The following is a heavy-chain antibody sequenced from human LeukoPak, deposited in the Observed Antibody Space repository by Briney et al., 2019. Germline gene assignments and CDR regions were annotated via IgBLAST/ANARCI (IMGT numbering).Heavy chain of an antibody. CDR2: ISSSGSTI. V-gene: IGHV3-11*01. D-gene: IGHD2-15*01. Sequence: GGSLRLSCAASGFTFSDYYMSWIRQAPGKGLEWVSYISSSGSTIYYADSVKGRFTISRDNSKNTLYLQMNSLRAEDTAVYYCARRTPCSGGTCYSYDYWGQGTLVTVSS. J-gene: IGHJ4*02. CDR1: GFTFSDYY. CDR3: ARRTPCSGGTCYSYDY.